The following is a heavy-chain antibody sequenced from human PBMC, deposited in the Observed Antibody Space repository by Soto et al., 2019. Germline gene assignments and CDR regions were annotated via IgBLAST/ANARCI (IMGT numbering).Heavy chain of an antibody. V-gene: IGHV4-59*08. Sequence: QVQLQESGPGLVKPSETLSLTCTVSGGSISSYYWSWIRQPPGKGLEWIGYIYYSGSTNYNPSLKSRVIISVGTSKNQSSRKLSSVTAADTAVYYCARHNSKQWLGDLDYWGQGTLVTVSS. J-gene: IGHJ4*02. CDR2: IYYSGST. D-gene: IGHD6-19*01. CDR3: ARHNSKQWLGDLDY. CDR1: GGSISSYY.